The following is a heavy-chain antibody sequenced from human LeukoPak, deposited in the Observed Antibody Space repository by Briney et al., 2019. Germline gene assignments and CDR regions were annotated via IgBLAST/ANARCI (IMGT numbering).Heavy chain of an antibody. CDR1: GGTFSSYT. CDR3: ARDSCSSTSCRDY. V-gene: IGHV1-69*04. Sequence: ASVKVSCKASGGTFSSYTISWVRQAPGQGLEWMGRIIPILGIANYAQKFQGRVTITADKSTSTAYMELSSLRSEDTAVYYCARDSCSSTSCRDYWGQGTLVTVSS. J-gene: IGHJ4*02. CDR2: IIPILGIA. D-gene: IGHD2-2*01.